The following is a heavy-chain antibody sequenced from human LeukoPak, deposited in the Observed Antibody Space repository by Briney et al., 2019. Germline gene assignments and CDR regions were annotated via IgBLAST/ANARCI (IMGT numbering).Heavy chain of an antibody. J-gene: IGHJ4*02. D-gene: IGHD5-12*01. V-gene: IGHV3-49*04. CDR2: IRSKAHDWTP. Sequence: GGSLRLSCTTSGFTFGDYGFNWVRQAPGKGLGWVGFIRSKAHDWTPQYAASVQARFTISRDYSKGIAYLQMNSLKTEDTAVYYCTRAGGYDNYLDYWGQGTPVTVSS. CDR3: TRAGGYDNYLDY. CDR1: GFTFGDYG.